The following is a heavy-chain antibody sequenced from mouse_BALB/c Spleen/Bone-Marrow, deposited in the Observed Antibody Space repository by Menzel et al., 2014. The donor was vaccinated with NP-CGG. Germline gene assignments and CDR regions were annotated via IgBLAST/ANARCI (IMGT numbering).Heavy chain of an antibody. CDR2: INPVRGGT. J-gene: IGHJ2*01. Sequence: QLQLKQSGAELVRPGTSVKVSCKASGYAFTNYLIEWVKQRPGQGLEGIGVINPVRGGTNYNEKFKGKATLTADKSSSTAFMQLSSQTSDDSAVYFCARREDYDLAYWGQGTPLTVSS. V-gene: IGHV1-54*01. CDR1: GYAFTNYL. D-gene: IGHD2-4*01. CDR3: ARREDYDLAY.